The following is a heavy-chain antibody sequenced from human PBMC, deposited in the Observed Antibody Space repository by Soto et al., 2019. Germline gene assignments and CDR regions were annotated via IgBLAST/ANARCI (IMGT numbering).Heavy chain of an antibody. CDR2: MNPNSGNT. CDR3: XREKTSYGMDV. Sequence: QVQLVQSGAEVKKPGASVKVSCKASGYTFTSYDINWVRQATGQGLEWMGWMNPNSGNTGYAQKXXXXXXXXXXXXXXXXXXXXXXXXXXXXXXXXCXREKTSYGMDVWGQGTTVTVSS. CDR1: GYTFTSYD. J-gene: IGHJ6*02. V-gene: IGHV1-8*01.